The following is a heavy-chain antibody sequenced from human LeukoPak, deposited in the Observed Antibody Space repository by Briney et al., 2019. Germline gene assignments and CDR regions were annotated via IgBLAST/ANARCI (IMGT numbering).Heavy chain of an antibody. D-gene: IGHD2-2*02. Sequence: SETLSLTCTVSGGSISSYYWSWIRQPAGKGLEWIGRIYTSGSTNYNPSLKSRVTMSVDTSKNQFSLKLSSVTAADTAVYYCASSPATYCSSTSCYMIRRHDAFDIWGQGTMVTVS. J-gene: IGHJ3*02. CDR1: GGSISSYY. V-gene: IGHV4-4*07. CDR3: ASSPATYCSSTSCYMIRRHDAFDI. CDR2: IYTSGST.